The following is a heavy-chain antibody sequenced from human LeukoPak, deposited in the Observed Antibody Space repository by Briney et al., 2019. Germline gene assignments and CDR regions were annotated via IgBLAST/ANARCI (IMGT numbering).Heavy chain of an antibody. CDR1: GGSISSYS. CDR2: IYQSGST. CDR3: GRGGIAAAASGIDY. D-gene: IGHD6-13*01. J-gene: IGHJ4*02. Sequence: PSETLSLTCTVSGGSISSYSWSWIRQPPGKGLEWIGYIYQSGSTYYNPSLKSRVTISVDRSKNQFSLKLSSVTAADTAVYYCGRGGIAAAASGIDYWGQGTLVTVSS. V-gene: IGHV4-30-2*01.